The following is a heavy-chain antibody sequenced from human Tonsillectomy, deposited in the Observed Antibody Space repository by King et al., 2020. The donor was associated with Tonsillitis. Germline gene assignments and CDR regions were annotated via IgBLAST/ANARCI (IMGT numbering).Heavy chain of an antibody. V-gene: IGHV3-30*04. Sequence: QLVQSGGGVVQPGRSLRLSCAASGFTFSSYAMHWVRQAPGKGLEWVAVISYDGSNKYYADSVKGRFTISRDNSKNTLYLQMNCLRAEDTAVYYCARDRSGSYYARNYFDYWGQGTLVTVSS. D-gene: IGHD1-26*01. CDR1: GFTFSSYA. CDR3: ARDRSGSYYARNYFDY. J-gene: IGHJ4*02. CDR2: ISYDGSNK.